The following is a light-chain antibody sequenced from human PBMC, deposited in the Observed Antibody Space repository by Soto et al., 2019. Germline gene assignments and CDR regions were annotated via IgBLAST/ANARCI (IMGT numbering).Light chain of an antibody. CDR2: STN. CDR3: VLYMGSDVV. Sequence: QTVVTQEPSFSVSPGGTVTLTCGLSSDSVSTSYYPSWYQQTPGQAPRTLIYSTNTRSSGVPDRFSGSILGNKAALTITGAQADDESDYYCVLYMGSDVVFGGGTKLTVL. CDR1: SDSVSTSYY. V-gene: IGLV8-61*01. J-gene: IGLJ2*01.